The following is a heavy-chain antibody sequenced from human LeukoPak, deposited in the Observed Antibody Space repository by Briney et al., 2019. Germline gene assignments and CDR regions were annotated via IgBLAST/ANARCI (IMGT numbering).Heavy chain of an antibody. D-gene: IGHD2-15*01. CDR1: GYTFTGYY. Sequence: GASVKVSCKASGYTFTGYYMHWVRQAPGQGLEWMGWINPNSGGTNYAQKFQGRVTMTRDTSISTAYMELSRLRSDDTAVYYCARVVVAARRLQNIIHFDYWGQGTLVTVSS. CDR3: ARVVVAARRLQNIIHFDY. J-gene: IGHJ4*02. V-gene: IGHV1-2*02. CDR2: INPNSGGT.